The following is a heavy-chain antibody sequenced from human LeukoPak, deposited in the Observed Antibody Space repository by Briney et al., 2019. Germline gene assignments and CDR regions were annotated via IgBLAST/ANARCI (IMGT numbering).Heavy chain of an antibody. Sequence: PGGSLRLSCAVSGITLSNYGMSWVRQAPGKGLEWVAGISGSGGSTNYADSVKGRFTISRDNPKNTLYLQMNSLRAEDTDVYFCAKRGIVIRAVIIVGFHKEAYYFDYWGQGALVTVSS. CDR1: GITLSNYG. V-gene: IGHV3-23*01. CDR2: ISGSGGST. D-gene: IGHD3-10*01. CDR3: AKRGIVIRAVIIVGFHKEAYYFDY. J-gene: IGHJ4*02.